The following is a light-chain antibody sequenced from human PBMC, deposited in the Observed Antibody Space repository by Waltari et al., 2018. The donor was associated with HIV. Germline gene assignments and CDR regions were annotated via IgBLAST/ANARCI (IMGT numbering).Light chain of an antibody. CDR3: CSYAGSNTWV. J-gene: IGLJ3*02. Sequence: QSALTQPASVSGSPGQSITISCTGTSSDVGSYNLVPWYQQHPGKAPKLMIYEVSKRPSGGSNRFSGSKSGNTASLTISGLQAEDEADYYCCSYAGSNTWVFGGGTKLTVL. CDR2: EVS. CDR1: SSDVGSYNL. V-gene: IGLV2-23*02.